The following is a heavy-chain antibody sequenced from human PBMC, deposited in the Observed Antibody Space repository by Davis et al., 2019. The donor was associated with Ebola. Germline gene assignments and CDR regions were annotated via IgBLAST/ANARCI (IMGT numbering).Heavy chain of an antibody. D-gene: IGHD3-10*01. Sequence: ASVKVSCKASGYTFTSYGISWVRQATGQGLEWMGWMNPNSGNTGYAQKFQGRVTMTRNNSISTVYMELTSLRSDDTAVYYCARDLSYSYYYHYYGMDVWGQGTTVTVSS. CDR1: GYTFTSYG. CDR3: ARDLSYSYYYHYYGMDV. V-gene: IGHV1-8*02. J-gene: IGHJ6*02. CDR2: MNPNSGNT.